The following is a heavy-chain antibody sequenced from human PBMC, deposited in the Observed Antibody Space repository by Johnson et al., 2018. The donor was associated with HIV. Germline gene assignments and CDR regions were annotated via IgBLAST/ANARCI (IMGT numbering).Heavy chain of an antibody. J-gene: IGHJ3*02. CDR1: GFTFTNYW. CDR2: VNNDGGDT. D-gene: IGHD2-21*01. V-gene: IGHV3-74*01. CDR3: ARGGPFHAFDI. Sequence: VQLVESGGGLVQPGGSLRLSCAVSGFTFTNYWMHWVRQAPGKGLVWVSRVNNDGGDTIYEDSVKGRFTISRDNAKNTLFLQMHSLRAEDTAMYFCARGGPFHAFDIWGHGTTVTVSS.